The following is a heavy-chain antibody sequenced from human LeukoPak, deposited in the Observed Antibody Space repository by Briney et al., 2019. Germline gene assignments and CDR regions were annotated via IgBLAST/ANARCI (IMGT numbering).Heavy chain of an antibody. Sequence: ASVKVSCKASGGTFSSYAISWVRQAPGQGLEWMGGIIPIFGTANYAQKFQGRVTITTDESTSTAYMDLSSLRSEDTAVYYCARDGVRLTAVAAPWYFDYWGQGTLVTVSS. CDR3: ARDGVRLTAVAAPWYFDY. J-gene: IGHJ4*02. V-gene: IGHV1-69*05. CDR1: GGTFSSYA. D-gene: IGHD6-19*01. CDR2: IIPIFGTA.